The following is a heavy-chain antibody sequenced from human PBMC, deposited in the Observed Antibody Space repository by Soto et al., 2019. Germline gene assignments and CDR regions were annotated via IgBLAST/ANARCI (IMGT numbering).Heavy chain of an antibody. D-gene: IGHD6-19*01. CDR3: AMYTSGPGGFDC. J-gene: IGHJ4*02. CDR1: GFTFSSYW. CDR2: INSDGSST. Sequence: EVQLVESGGGLVQPRASLRLSCAASGFTFSSYWMHWVRQAPGKGLVWVSRINSDGSSTSYADSVKGRFTITRDNAKKTLYLQRNSLRAEDTAVYYCAMYTSGPGGFDCWGQGTLVTVSS. V-gene: IGHV3-74*01.